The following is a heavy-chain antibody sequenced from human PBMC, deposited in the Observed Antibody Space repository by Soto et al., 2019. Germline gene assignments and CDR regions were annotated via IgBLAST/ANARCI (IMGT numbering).Heavy chain of an antibody. CDR1: GYTFISYA. CDR2: INAGNGNT. J-gene: IGHJ4*02. V-gene: IGHV1-3*01. D-gene: IGHD3-16*01. Sequence: DSVKVSCKASGYTFISYAIHWVRQAPGQRLEWMGWINAGNGNTKYSQKFQGRVTFTRDTSASTAYMELSSLRSEDTAVYYCARGGVGSRPVDFWGQGTLVTVSS. CDR3: ARGGVGSRPVDF.